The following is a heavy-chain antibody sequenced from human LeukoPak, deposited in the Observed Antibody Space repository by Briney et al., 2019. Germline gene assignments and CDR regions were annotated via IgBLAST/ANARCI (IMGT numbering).Heavy chain of an antibody. J-gene: IGHJ4*02. CDR2: VKSKAVGETT. CDR3: ATCNGDCYFNF. CDR1: GLTFSSYE. V-gene: IGHV3-15*01. D-gene: IGHD2-21*02. Sequence: GGSLRLSCAASGLTFSSYEMNWVRQAPGKGLEWVARVKSKAVGETTSYAAPVKGRFSISRDDSRDMVYLQMNSLETEDTAVYYCATCNGDCYFNFWGQGTLVTVSS.